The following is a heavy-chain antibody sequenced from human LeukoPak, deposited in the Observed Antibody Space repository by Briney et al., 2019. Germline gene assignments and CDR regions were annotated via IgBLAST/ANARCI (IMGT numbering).Heavy chain of an antibody. CDR1: GGSISSYY. Sequence: SETLSLTCTVSGGSISSYYWSWIRQPPGKGLEWIGYIYYSGSTNYNPSLKSRVTISVDRSKNQFSLKLSSVTAADTAVYYCARDSSGYYYGDAFDIWGQGTMVTVSS. J-gene: IGHJ3*02. V-gene: IGHV4-59*12. D-gene: IGHD3-22*01. CDR3: ARDSSGYYYGDAFDI. CDR2: IYYSGST.